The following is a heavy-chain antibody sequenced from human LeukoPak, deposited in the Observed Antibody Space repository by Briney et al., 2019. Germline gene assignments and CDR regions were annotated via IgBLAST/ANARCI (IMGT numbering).Heavy chain of an antibody. V-gene: IGHV3-11*03. CDR3: ARLYGSGSFDNHLDY. D-gene: IGHD3-10*01. Sequence: PGGSLRLSCAASGFTFSDYYMSWIRRAPGKGLEWVSYISSRSSTTNSADSVKGRFIISRDNAKNSLYLQMSSLRVEDTAVYYCARLYGSGSFDNHLDYWGQGTLVTVSS. CDR2: ISSRSSTT. CDR1: GFTFSDYY. J-gene: IGHJ4*02.